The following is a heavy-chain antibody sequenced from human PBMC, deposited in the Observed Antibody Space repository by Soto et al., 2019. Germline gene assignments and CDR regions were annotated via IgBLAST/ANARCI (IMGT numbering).Heavy chain of an antibody. CDR1: GFSFSGYT. V-gene: IGHV3-23*01. CDR3: AKDRHPYGIWTFDY. CDR2: INGGGGTT. J-gene: IGHJ4*02. Sequence: EVQLLEPGGHLIQPGESLRLSCAASGFSFSGYTMNWVRQAQGKGLEWISGINGGGGTTYYAHSVKDRFTISRDDSKNILYLQMNSPRAEDTAIYYCAKDRHPYGIWTFDYWGRGTLVTVSS. D-gene: IGHD3-10*01.